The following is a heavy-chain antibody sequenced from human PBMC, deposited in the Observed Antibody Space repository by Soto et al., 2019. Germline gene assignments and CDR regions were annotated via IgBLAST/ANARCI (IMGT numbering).Heavy chain of an antibody. V-gene: IGHV3-48*02. CDR1: GFSFISYS. D-gene: IGHD2-2*01. Sequence: EVQLVESGGNLVQAGGSLRLYCAASGFSFISYSMSWVRQAPGKGLEWVSYISNSGSVIHDADSVKGRFTISRDNAKNSLSLQMNSLRDEDTALYYCVRVYASNSFDLWGQGTVVTVSS. J-gene: IGHJ3*01. CDR3: VRVYASNSFDL. CDR2: ISNSGSVI.